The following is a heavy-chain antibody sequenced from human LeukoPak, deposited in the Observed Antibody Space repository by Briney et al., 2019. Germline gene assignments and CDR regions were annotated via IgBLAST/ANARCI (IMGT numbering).Heavy chain of an antibody. Sequence: TPSETLSLTCAVYGGSFSGYYWGWIRQPPGKGLEWIGSIYYSGSTYYNPSLKSRVTISVDTSKNQFSLKLSSVTAADTAVYYCARGARRYCSGGSCYSSWAGFDPWGQGTLVTVSS. J-gene: IGHJ5*02. CDR3: ARGARRYCSGGSCYSSWAGFDP. CDR2: IYYSGST. D-gene: IGHD2-15*01. CDR1: GGSFSGYY. V-gene: IGHV4-34*01.